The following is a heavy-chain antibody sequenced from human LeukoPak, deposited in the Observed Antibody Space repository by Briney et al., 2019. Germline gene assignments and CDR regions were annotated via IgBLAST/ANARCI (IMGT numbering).Heavy chain of an antibody. J-gene: IGHJ5*02. D-gene: IGHD2-2*01. Sequence: SQTLSLTCAIYGDSVSSNSVTWNWIRQSPSRGLEWLGRTYYRSTWYNDYAVSVRGRITVNPDTSKNQFSLHLNSVTPEDTAVYYCARRLTQYDCFDPWGQGILVTVSS. CDR3: ARRLTQYDCFDP. CDR1: GDSVSSNSVT. CDR2: TYYRSTWYN. V-gene: IGHV6-1*01.